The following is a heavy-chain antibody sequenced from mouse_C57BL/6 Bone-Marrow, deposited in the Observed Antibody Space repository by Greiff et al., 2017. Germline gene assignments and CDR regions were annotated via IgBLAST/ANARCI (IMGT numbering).Heavy chain of an antibody. V-gene: IGHV1-22*01. Sequence: EVKLQESGPELVKPGASVKMSCKASGYTFTDYNMHWVKQSHGKSLEWIGYINPNNGGTSYNQKFKGKATLTVNKSSSTAYMELRSLTSEDSAVYYCATNYGSSGNYWGQGTTLTVSS. CDR2: INPNNGGT. D-gene: IGHD1-1*01. J-gene: IGHJ2*01. CDR3: ATNYGSSGNY. CDR1: GYTFTDYN.